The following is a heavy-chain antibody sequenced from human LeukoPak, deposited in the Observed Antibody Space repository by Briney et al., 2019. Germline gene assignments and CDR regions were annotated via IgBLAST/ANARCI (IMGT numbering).Heavy chain of an antibody. CDR1: GGSISSYY. V-gene: IGHV4-59*01. Sequence: SETLSLTCTVSGGSISSYYWSWIRQPPGKGLEWVGYICYSGSTNYNPSLKSRVTISVDTSKNQFSLKLSSVTAADTAVYYCARGSGLWDAFDIWGQGTMVTVSS. CDR3: ARGSGLWDAFDI. D-gene: IGHD2-8*02. CDR2: ICYSGST. J-gene: IGHJ3*02.